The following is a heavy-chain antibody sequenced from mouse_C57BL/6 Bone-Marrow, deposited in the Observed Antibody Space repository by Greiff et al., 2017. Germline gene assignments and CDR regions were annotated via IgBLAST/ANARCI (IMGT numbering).Heavy chain of an antibody. CDR3: ARGGNNPYYYMDD. Sequence: QVQLQQPGAELVTPGASVKMSCKASGYTFTSYWITWVKQRPGQGLEWIGDIYPGSGSTNYNEKFKSKATLTVDTSSSTAYMQLSSLTSEDSAVYYCARGGNNPYYYMDDWGQGTSVTVSS. CDR1: GYTFTSYW. V-gene: IGHV1-55*01. J-gene: IGHJ4*01. CDR2: IYPGSGST. D-gene: IGHD1-1*02.